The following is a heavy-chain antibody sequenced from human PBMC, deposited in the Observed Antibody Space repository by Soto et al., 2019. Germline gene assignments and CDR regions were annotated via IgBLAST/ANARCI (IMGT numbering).Heavy chain of an antibody. D-gene: IGHD2-2*01. V-gene: IGHV3-23*01. J-gene: IGHJ4*02. Sequence: GGSLRLSCAASGFTFSSYAMSWVRQAPGKGLEWVSAISGSGGSTYYADSVKGRFTISRDNSKNTLYLQMNSLRAEDTAVYYCANVPGGELRRSYYCSSTSCYGEHFDYWGQGTLVIVSS. CDR1: GFTFSSYA. CDR3: ANVPGGELRRSYYCSSTSCYGEHFDY. CDR2: ISGSGGST.